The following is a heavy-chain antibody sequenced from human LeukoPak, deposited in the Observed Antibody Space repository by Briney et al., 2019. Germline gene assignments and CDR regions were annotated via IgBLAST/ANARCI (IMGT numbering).Heavy chain of an antibody. V-gene: IGHV1-18*01. J-gene: IGHJ4*02. CDR3: ARGPDSGSYYGASDY. CDR1: GYAFSTSG. CDR2: ISAYNGHT. Sequence: ASVKVSCKASGYAFSTSGSSWVRQAPGQGLEWMGWISAYNGHTKYAQKFQGRVTMTTDTSTSTAYMELSRLRSDDTAVYYCARGPDSGSYYGASDYWGQGTLVTVSS. D-gene: IGHD1-26*01.